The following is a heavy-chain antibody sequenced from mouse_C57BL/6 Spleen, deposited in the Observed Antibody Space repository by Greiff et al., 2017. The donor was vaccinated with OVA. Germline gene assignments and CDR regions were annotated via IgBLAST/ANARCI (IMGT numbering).Heavy chain of an antibody. J-gene: IGHJ2*01. Sequence: VQLQQSGAELVRPGASVKLSCTASGFNIKDDYMHWVKQRPEQGLEWIGWIDPENGDTEYASKFQGKATITADTSSNTAYLQLSSLTSEDTAVYYCTTFYGSSPDYWGQGTTLTVSS. CDR2: IDPENGDT. CDR3: TTFYGSSPDY. V-gene: IGHV14-4*01. D-gene: IGHD1-1*01. CDR1: GFNIKDDY.